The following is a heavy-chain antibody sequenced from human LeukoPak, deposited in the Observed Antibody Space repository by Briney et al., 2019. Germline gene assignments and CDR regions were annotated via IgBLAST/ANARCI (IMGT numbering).Heavy chain of an antibody. Sequence: PGGSLRLSCAASGFTFSSHSMSWVRQPPGEGLEWVAAISPSGDSTTYRDSVKGQFTISRDNSRNRLYLQLNTLTVEDTAIYYSARRLLTGGVTDFFDFWGQGAVVSVSS. CDR3: ARRLLTGGVTDFFDF. D-gene: IGHD2-21*02. V-gene: IGHV3-23*01. CDR2: ISPSGDST. CDR1: GFTFSSHS. J-gene: IGHJ4*02.